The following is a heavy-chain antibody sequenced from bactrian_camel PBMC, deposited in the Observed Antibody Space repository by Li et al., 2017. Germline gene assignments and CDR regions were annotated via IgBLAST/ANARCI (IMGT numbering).Heavy chain of an antibody. Sequence: QLVESGGGSVQAGGSLRLSCAASGFPGSSRCMTWFRQAPGPAREGIVRIGTGTGSTYYADSVKGRFTISQNSAKNTVYLQMNSLKPEDTAIYYCAVRTNPRCWASIAAMSPLRDYNYWGQGTQVTVS. CDR3: AVRTNPRCWASIAAMSPLRDYNY. D-gene: IGHD4*01. CDR1: GFPGSSRC. CDR2: IGTGTGST. J-gene: IGHJ4*01. V-gene: IGHV3S25*01.